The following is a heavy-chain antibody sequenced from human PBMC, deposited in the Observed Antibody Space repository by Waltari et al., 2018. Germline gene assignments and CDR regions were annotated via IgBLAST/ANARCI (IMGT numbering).Heavy chain of an antibody. Sequence: QLHLQESGPGLVTPSETLSLTCPVSGGSISTNYNWGWIRQPPGKGLEWMGNMQYRVSTFYNPSLKSRVTISLDTSTHQFSLRLSAVGAADTAVYFCGRIAFGDDGGYFQHWGHGTLVTVSS. D-gene: IGHD4-17*01. V-gene: IGHV4-39*01. CDR3: GRIAFGDDGGYFQH. CDR1: GGSISTNYN. CDR2: MQYRVST. J-gene: IGHJ1*01.